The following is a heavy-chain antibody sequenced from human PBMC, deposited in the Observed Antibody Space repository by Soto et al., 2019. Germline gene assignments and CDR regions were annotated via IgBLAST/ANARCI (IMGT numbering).Heavy chain of an antibody. CDR1: GFTFSSYA. CDR2: ISGSGGST. V-gene: IGHV3-23*01. J-gene: IGHJ6*02. D-gene: IGHD6-13*01. CDR3: AREYSSSWYSYYYYGMDV. Sequence: GGSLRLSCAASGFTFSSYAMSWVRQAPGKGLEWVSAISGSGGSTYYADSVKGRFTISRDNSKNTLYLQMNSLRAEDTAVYYCAREYSSSWYSYYYYGMDVWGQGTTVTVSS.